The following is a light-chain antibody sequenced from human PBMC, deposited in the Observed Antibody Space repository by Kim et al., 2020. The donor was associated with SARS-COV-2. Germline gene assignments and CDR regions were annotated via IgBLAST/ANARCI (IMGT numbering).Light chain of an antibody. V-gene: IGKV1-5*03. Sequence: DIQMTQSSSTLSAFVGNRVTITCRASQSVDSWLAWYQQKPGQAPKLLIYQASKLGRGVPSRFSGSGSGPDFTLTISNLQPDDSAIYYCKQYETYWTFGPGTKVDIK. CDR2: QAS. J-gene: IGKJ1*01. CDR1: QSVDSW. CDR3: KQYETYWT.